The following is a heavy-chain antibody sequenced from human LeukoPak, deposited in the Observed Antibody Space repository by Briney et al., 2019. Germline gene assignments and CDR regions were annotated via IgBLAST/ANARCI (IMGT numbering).Heavy chain of an antibody. D-gene: IGHD2-2*02. CDR2: INSNSGGT. J-gene: IGHJ4*02. CDR3: ARGLPAAIRSPPDY. Sequence: ASVKVSCKASGYTFTGYYMHWVRQAPGQGLEWMGWINSNSGGTNYAQKFQGRVTMTRDTSISTAYMELSRLRSDDTAVYYCARGLPAAIRSPPDYWGQGTLVTVSS. CDR1: GYTFTGYY. V-gene: IGHV1-2*02.